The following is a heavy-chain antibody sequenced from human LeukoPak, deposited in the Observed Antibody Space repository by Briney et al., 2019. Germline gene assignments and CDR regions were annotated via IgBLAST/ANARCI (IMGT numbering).Heavy chain of an antibody. D-gene: IGHD6-19*01. J-gene: IGHJ4*02. V-gene: IGHV3-53*01. CDR2: IYSGGNT. Sequence: GGSLRLSCAASGFTVNSNYMSWVRQAPGMGLECVSIIYSGGNTYYADSVKGRFTISRDNAKNSLYLQMKSLRAEDTAVYYCVRGSSDWYGTDFWGQGTLVTVSS. CDR3: VRGSSDWYGTDF. CDR1: GFTVNSNY.